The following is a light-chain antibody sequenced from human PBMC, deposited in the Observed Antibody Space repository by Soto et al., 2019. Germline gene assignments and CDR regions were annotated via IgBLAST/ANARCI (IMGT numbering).Light chain of an antibody. CDR3: QLRTNWPPYT. CDR2: DAS. Sequence: EIVLTQSPATLSLSPGERVTLSCRASQSVSSYLAWYQQKPGQAPRLLIYDASNRATGIPARFSGSGSGADFTLTISSLEPEDLAVYYCQLRTNWPPYTFGQGTKLEIK. J-gene: IGKJ2*01. V-gene: IGKV3-11*01. CDR1: QSVSSY.